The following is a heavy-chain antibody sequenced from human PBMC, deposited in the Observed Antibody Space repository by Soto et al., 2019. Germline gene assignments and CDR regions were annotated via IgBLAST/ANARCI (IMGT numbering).Heavy chain of an antibody. D-gene: IGHD1-1*01. Sequence: SETLSRTCTVSGFAISRGFYWSWVRQPPGKGLEWIGSIYPSVSSYHNPSLATRLRLSIDTSKNQFTLNLTSVTAADTALYFCAREKVGTTFFDNWGQG. CDR3: AREKVGTTFFDN. CDR1: GFAISRGFY. V-gene: IGHV4-38-2*02. J-gene: IGHJ4*02. CDR2: IYPSVSS.